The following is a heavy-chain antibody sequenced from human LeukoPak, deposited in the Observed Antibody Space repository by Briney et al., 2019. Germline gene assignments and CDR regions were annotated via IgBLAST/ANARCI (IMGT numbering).Heavy chain of an antibody. Sequence: PSETLSLTCTVSGDSISSGNYYWSWLRQPPGQALEWIGYIYYTGTTYYHPSLEARVTISLNTSRNHCTVKLSPVTAAHTAVDYGERGGWSYHDAFDIWGQGTMVTVSS. CDR1: GDSISSGNYY. V-gene: IGHV4-61*03. CDR2: IYYTGTT. D-gene: IGHD6-19*01. J-gene: IGHJ3*02. CDR3: ERGGWSYHDAFDI.